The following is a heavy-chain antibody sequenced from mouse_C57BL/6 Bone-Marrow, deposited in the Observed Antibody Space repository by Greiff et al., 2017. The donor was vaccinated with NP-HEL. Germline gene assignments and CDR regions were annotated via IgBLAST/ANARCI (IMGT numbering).Heavy chain of an antibody. CDR3: ARQGLPGAMDY. Sequence: DVQLVESGGGLVQPGGSLKLSCAASGFTFSDYGMAWVRQAPRKGPEWVAFISNLAYSIYYADIVTGRFTISRENAKNTLYLEMSSLRSEDTAMYYCARQGLPGAMDYWGQGTSVTVSS. J-gene: IGHJ4*01. CDR1: GFTFSDYG. CDR2: ISNLAYSI. D-gene: IGHD3-2*02. V-gene: IGHV5-15*01.